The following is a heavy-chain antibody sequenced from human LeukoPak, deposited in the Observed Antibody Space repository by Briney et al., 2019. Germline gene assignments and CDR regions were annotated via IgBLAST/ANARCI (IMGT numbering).Heavy chain of an antibody. D-gene: IGHD5-18*01. V-gene: IGHV3-23*01. CDR1: GFTFSSYA. CDR2: MSGSGGST. Sequence: TGGSLRLSCAASGFTFSSYAMSWVRQAPGKGLEWVSAMSGSGGSTYYADSVKGRFTISRDNSKNTLYLQMNSLRAEDTAVYYCAGQGYRQVDYWGQGTLVTVSS. CDR3: AGQGYRQVDY. J-gene: IGHJ4*02.